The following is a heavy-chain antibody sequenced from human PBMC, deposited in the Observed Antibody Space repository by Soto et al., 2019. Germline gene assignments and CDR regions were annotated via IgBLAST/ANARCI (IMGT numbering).Heavy chain of an antibody. Sequence: GGSLRLSCAASGFTFSSYDMHWVRQATGKGLEWVSAIGTAGDTYYPGSVKGRFTISRENAKNSLYLQMNSLRAGDTAVYYCARDNYDILTGSNWFDPWGQGTLVTVSS. CDR1: GFTFSSYD. D-gene: IGHD3-9*01. J-gene: IGHJ5*02. CDR3: ARDNYDILTGSNWFDP. CDR2: IGTAGDT. V-gene: IGHV3-13*01.